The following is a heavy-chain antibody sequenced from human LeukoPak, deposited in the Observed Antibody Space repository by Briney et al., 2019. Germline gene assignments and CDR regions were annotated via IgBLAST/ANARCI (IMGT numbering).Heavy chain of an antibody. V-gene: IGHV3-30*18. Sequence: GGSLRLSCAASGFTFSDYGMHWVRQAPGKGLEWVAVISYDGSNKYSTDSVKGRFTISRDNSKNTLYLQMNSLRAEDTAVYYCAKDLYYFGSGSPDYWGQGTLVTVSS. D-gene: IGHD3-10*01. J-gene: IGHJ4*02. CDR2: ISYDGSNK. CDR1: GFTFSDYG. CDR3: AKDLYYFGSGSPDY.